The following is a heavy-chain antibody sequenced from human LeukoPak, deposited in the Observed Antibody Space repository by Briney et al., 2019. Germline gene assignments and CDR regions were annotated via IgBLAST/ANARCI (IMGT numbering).Heavy chain of an antibody. CDR2: ISSLSGTI. V-gene: IGHV3-48*01. Sequence: GGSLRLSCAASGFTFSSYSMNWVRQAPGEGLEWVSYISSLSGTIYYADSVKGRFTISRDNAKNSLYLQMDSLRAEDTAVYYCARVSYYGSGSYFLLNGAFDIWGQGTMVTVSS. CDR1: GFTFSSYS. CDR3: ARVSYYGSGSYFLLNGAFDI. J-gene: IGHJ3*02. D-gene: IGHD3-10*01.